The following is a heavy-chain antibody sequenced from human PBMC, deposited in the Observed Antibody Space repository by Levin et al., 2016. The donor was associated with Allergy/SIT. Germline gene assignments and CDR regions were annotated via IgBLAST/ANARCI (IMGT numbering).Heavy chain of an antibody. J-gene: IGHJ6*02. CDR3: AKSMVGAILDYGLDV. D-gene: IGHD2-15*01. CDR2: IKQDGSEK. V-gene: IGHV3-7*03. Sequence: WIRQPPGKGLECVANIKQDGSEKYYVDSVKGRFTISRDNAKNSLSLQMNSLRAEDTAVYYCAKSMVGAILDYGLDVWGQGTTVTVSS.